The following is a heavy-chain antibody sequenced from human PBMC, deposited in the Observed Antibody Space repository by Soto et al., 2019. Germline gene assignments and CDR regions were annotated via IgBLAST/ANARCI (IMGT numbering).Heavy chain of an antibody. V-gene: IGHV3-23*01. Sequence: PGGSLRLSCAASGFTFSSYAMSWVRQAPGKGLEWVSAISGSGGSTYYADSVKGRFTISRDNSKNTLYLQMNSLRAEDTAVYYCARVRYSRSFFDYWGQGTLVTGSS. CDR1: GFTFSSYA. J-gene: IGHJ4*02. CDR3: ARVRYSRSFFDY. CDR2: ISGSGGST. D-gene: IGHD6-6*01.